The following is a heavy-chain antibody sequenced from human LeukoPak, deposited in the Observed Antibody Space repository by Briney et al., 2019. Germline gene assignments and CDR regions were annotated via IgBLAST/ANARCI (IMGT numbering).Heavy chain of an antibody. Sequence: GGSLRLSCAASGFTFDDYAMHWVRQAPGKGLEWVSGISWNSGSIGYADSVKGRFTISRDNSKNTLYLQMNSLRAEDTAVYYCAKMTGSAYWGQGTLVTVSS. CDR3: AKMTGSAY. CDR2: ISWNSGSI. J-gene: IGHJ4*02. V-gene: IGHV3-9*01. CDR1: GFTFDDYA. D-gene: IGHD3-10*01.